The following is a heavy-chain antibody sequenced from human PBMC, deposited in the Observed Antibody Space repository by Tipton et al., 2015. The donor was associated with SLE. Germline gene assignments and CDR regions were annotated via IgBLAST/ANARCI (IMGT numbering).Heavy chain of an antibody. V-gene: IGHV3-15*01. CDR1: GFTFSSYA. D-gene: IGHD3-10*01. CDR2: IKSKTDGGTT. Sequence: GSLRLSCAASGFTFSSYAMHWVRQAPGKGLEWVGRIKSKTDGGTTDYAAPVKGRFTISRDDSKNTLYLQMNSLKTEDTAVYYCTTTYYYDSGYFDLWGRGTLVTVSS. CDR3: TTTYYYDSGYFDL. J-gene: IGHJ2*01.